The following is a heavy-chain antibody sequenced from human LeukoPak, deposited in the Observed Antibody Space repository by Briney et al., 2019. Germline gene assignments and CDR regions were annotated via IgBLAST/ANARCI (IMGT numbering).Heavy chain of an antibody. J-gene: IGHJ4*02. CDR3: ASSTEWEPIRDY. CDR2: IYRDGTT. CDR1: GFTVSSNY. D-gene: IGHD1-26*01. V-gene: IGHV3-53*01. Sequence: GGSLRLSCAASGFTVSSNYMSWVRQAPGKGLEWVSVIYRDGTTYYAASVTGRFTISRDNSKNTVYLQMNSPRAEGTAVFYCASSTEWEPIRDYWGPGTLVTVSS.